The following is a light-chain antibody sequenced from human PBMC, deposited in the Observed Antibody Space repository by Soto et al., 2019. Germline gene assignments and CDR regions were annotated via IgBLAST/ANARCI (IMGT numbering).Light chain of an antibody. CDR3: SSYTGSSSVV. Sequence: QSVLTQPASVSGSPGQSITISCTGTSSDVGRYNYVSWYQQHPGKAPKLMIYEVTDRPSGVSDRFSGSKSGNTASLTISGLQAEDEADYYCSSYTGSSSVVFGGGTKVTVL. CDR2: EVT. CDR1: SSDVGRYNY. V-gene: IGLV2-14*01. J-gene: IGLJ2*01.